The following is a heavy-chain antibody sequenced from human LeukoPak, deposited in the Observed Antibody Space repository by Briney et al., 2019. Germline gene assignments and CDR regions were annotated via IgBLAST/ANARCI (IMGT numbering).Heavy chain of an antibody. V-gene: IGHV4-34*01. D-gene: IGHD3-9*01. CDR3: ARADYDILTGYYWVLRCYFDY. CDR2: INHSGST. CDR1: GGSFSGYY. J-gene: IGHJ4*02. Sequence: TSETLSLTCAVYGGSFSGYYWSWIRQPPGKGLEWIGEINHSGSTNYNPSLKSRVTISVDTSKNQFSLKLSSVTAADTAVYYCARADYDILTGYYWVLRCYFDYWGQGTLVTVSS.